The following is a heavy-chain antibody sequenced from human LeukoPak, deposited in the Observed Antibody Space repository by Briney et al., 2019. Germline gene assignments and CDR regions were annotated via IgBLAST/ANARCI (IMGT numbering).Heavy chain of an antibody. CDR3: AKVGGIYYYDSSFDY. CDR2: ISYNGSNK. Sequence: GGSLRLSCAASGFTFSSYGMHWVRQAPGKGLEWVAVISYNGSNKYYADFVKGRFTISRDNSKNTLYLQMNSLRAEDTAVYYCAKVGGIYYYDSSFDYWGQGTLVTVSS. J-gene: IGHJ4*02. D-gene: IGHD3-22*01. CDR1: GFTFSSYG. V-gene: IGHV3-30*18.